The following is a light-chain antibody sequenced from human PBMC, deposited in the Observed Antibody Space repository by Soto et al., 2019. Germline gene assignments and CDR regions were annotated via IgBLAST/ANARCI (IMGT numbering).Light chain of an antibody. J-gene: IGKJ5*01. Sequence: EIVLTQSPATLSLSPGERATLSCMANQSVSSYVARDQQKPGQAPRLLIYDASNRATGIPARFSGSGSGTDFALTISSLEPEDFAVYYCQQRSNWPITFGQGTRLEIK. CDR1: QSVSSY. CDR3: QQRSNWPIT. CDR2: DAS. V-gene: IGKV3-11*01.